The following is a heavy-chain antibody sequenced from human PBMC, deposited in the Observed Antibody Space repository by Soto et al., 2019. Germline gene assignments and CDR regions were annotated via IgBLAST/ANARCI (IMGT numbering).Heavy chain of an antibody. CDR2: INPNSGGT. Sequence: ASVKVSCKASGYTFTCYYMHWVRQAPGQGLEWMGWINPNSGGTNYAQKFQGRVTMTRDTSISTAYMELSRLRSDDTAVYYCARRDIVVAATRDDDAFDIWGQGTMVTVSS. D-gene: IGHD2-15*01. CDR3: ARRDIVVAATRDDDAFDI. J-gene: IGHJ3*02. V-gene: IGHV1-2*02. CDR1: GYTFTCYY.